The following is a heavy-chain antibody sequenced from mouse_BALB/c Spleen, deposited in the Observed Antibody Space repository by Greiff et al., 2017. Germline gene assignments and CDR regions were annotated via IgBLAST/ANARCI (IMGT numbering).Heavy chain of an antibody. CDR2: ISDGGSYT. CDR3: ERDGDDAMDY. Sequence: EVKLVESGGGLVKPGGSLKLSCAASGFTFSDYYMYWVRQTPEKRLEWVATISDGGSYTYYPDSVKGRFTISRDNAKNNLYLQMSSLKSEDTAMYYCERDGDDAMDYWGQGTSVTVSS. V-gene: IGHV5-4*02. CDR1: GFTFSDYY. J-gene: IGHJ4*01.